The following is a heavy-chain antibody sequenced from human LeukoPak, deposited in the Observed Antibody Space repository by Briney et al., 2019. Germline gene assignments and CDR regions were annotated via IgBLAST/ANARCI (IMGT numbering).Heavy chain of an antibody. CDR2: IYHSGST. Sequence: SETLSLTCTVSGYSISSGYYWGWIRQPPGKGLEWIGSIYHSGSTYYNPSLKSRVTISVDTSKNQFSLKLSSVTAADTAVYYCARNRIYYYMDVWGKGTTVTVSS. CDR3: ARNRIYYYMDV. V-gene: IGHV4-38-2*02. J-gene: IGHJ6*03. CDR1: GYSISSGYY. D-gene: IGHD3-16*02.